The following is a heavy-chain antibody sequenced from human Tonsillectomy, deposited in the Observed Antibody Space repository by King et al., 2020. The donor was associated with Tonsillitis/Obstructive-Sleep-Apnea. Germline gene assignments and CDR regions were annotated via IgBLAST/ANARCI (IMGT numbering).Heavy chain of an antibody. CDR1: GFSLSTSGVG. Sequence: TLKESGPTLVKPTQTLTLTCTFSGFSLSTSGVGVGWIRQPPGKALEWLALIYWDDDKRYSPSLKSRLTITKDTSKNQVVLTLTNMDPVDAATYYCALSNPGAYSSHSDHYFGLDVWGQGTTVTVSS. V-gene: IGHV2-5*02. CDR2: IYWDDDK. J-gene: IGHJ6*02. CDR3: ALSNPGAYSSHSDHYFGLDV. D-gene: IGHD6-13*01.